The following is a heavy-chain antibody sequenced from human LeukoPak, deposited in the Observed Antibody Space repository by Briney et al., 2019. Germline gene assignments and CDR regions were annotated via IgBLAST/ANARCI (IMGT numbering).Heavy chain of an antibody. CDR2: ICTGGIT. V-gene: IGHV3-53*01. D-gene: IGHD6-13*01. CDR1: GLTVSSNH. J-gene: IGHJ4*02. CDR3: ARDRAPAGGGLDY. Sequence: PGGSLRLSCAASGLTVSSNHMAWVRQPPGKGLECVSVICTGGITYYAESVQGRFTISRDNSKNTVYLQMNSLRVEDTALYYCARDRAPAGGGLDYWGQGTQVTVSP.